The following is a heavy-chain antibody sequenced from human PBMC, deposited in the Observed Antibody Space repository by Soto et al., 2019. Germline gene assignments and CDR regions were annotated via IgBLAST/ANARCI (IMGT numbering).Heavy chain of an antibody. CDR1: GYSFTSYW. V-gene: IGHV5-51*01. CDR3: ARLQVPHGAYCYCGMYV. D-gene: IGHD2-2*01. Sequence: GASLKISCKGSGYSFTSYWISWVRQMPGKGLEWMGIIYPGDSDTRYSPSFQGQVTISADKSISTAYLQWSSLKASDTAMYYCARLQVPHGAYCYCGMYVWGQGTTVTVSS. CDR2: IYPGDSDT. J-gene: IGHJ6*02.